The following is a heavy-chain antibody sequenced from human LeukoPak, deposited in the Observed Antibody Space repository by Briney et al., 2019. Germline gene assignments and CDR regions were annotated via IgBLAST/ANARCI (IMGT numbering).Heavy chain of an antibody. V-gene: IGHV3-73*01. CDR2: IREKGYGHAT. D-gene: IGHD2-8*01. CDR3: TTPNEGNWFDP. CDR1: GLTFINSS. Sequence: PGGSLRLSCAASGLTFINSSLNGFGQPPGRGREGVGRIREKGYGHATAYAASVKGRFTLSRDDSKNTAYLQMNSLKTEDTALYYCTTPNEGNWFDPWGQGTLVTISS. J-gene: IGHJ5*02.